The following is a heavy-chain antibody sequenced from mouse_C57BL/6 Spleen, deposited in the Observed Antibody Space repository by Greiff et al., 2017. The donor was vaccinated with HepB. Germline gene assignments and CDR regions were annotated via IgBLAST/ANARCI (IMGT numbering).Heavy chain of an antibody. CDR3: TRGGSLSMDD. J-gene: IGHJ4*01. D-gene: IGHD2-3*01. Sequence: QVQLQQSGAELVRPGASVTLSCKASGYTFTDYEMHWVKQTPVHGLEWIGAIDPETGGTAYNQKFKGKAILTADKSSSTAYMELRSLTSEDSAVYYCTRGGSLSMDDWGQGTSVTVSS. CDR2: IDPETGGT. V-gene: IGHV1-15*01. CDR1: GYTFTDYE.